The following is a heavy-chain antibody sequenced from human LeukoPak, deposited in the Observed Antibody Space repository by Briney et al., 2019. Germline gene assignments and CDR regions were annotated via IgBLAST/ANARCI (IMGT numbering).Heavy chain of an antibody. Sequence: QPGWSLRLSCAASRFTFSSYAMHWVRQAPGKGLEWVAVISYDGSNKYYADSVKGRFAISRDNSKNTLYLQMNSLRAEDTAVYYCARDRQDTAMVTLFDYWGQGTLVTVSS. CDR1: RFTFSSYA. D-gene: IGHD5-18*01. CDR3: ARDRQDTAMVTLFDY. CDR2: ISYDGSNK. V-gene: IGHV3-30*09. J-gene: IGHJ4*02.